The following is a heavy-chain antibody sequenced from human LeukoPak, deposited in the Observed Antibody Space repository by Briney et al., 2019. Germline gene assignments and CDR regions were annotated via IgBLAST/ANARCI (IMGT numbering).Heavy chain of an antibody. V-gene: IGHV4-34*01. CDR1: GGSFSGYY. Sequence: PSETLSLTCAVYGGSFSGYYWSWIRQPPGKGLEWIGEINHSGSTNYNPSLKSRVTISVDTSKNQFSLKLSSVTAADTAVYYCAEATGEAAAARHWGPGTLVTVSS. D-gene: IGHD6-25*01. CDR3: AEATGEAAAARH. J-gene: IGHJ1*01. CDR2: INHSGST.